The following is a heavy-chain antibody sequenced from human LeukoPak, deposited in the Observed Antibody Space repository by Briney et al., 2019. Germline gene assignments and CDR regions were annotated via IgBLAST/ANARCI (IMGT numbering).Heavy chain of an antibody. CDR1: GFTFDDYA. CDR2: ISGSGGST. V-gene: IGHV3-23*01. CDR3: AKEPLFSSGWYVY. Sequence: GGSLRLSCAASGFTFDDYAMHWVRQAPGKGLEWVSSISGSGGSTYYADSVKGRFTISRDNSKNTLYLQMNSLRAEDTAVYYCAKEPLFSSGWYVYWGQGTLVTVSS. D-gene: IGHD6-19*01. J-gene: IGHJ4*02.